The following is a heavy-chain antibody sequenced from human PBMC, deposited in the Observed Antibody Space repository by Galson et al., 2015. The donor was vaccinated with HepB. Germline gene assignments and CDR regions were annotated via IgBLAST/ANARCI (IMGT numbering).Heavy chain of an antibody. CDR2: ISSSSTTI. CDR1: TFIFSTYS. Sequence: SLRLSCAASTFIFSTYSMNWVRQAPGKGLEWVSYISSSSTTIFYADSVKGRFTVSRDNAKNSLYLKMNSLRPEDTAVYYCVRDPPLGTPFDHWGQGTLVTVSS. J-gene: IGHJ4*02. CDR3: VRDPPLGTPFDH. V-gene: IGHV3-48*04. D-gene: IGHD7-27*01.